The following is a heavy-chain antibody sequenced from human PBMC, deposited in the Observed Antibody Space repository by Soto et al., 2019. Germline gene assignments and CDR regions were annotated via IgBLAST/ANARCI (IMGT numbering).Heavy chain of an antibody. V-gene: IGHV3-30*03. D-gene: IGHD6-19*01. Sequence: LGGSLRLSCAASGFTFSSYGMHWVRQAPGKGLEWVAVISYDGSNKYYADSVKGRFTISRDNSKNTLYLQMNSLRAEYTAVYYCAIYSRGWYPPDYWGPRTLVTVSS. J-gene: IGHJ4*02. CDR3: AIYSRGWYPPDY. CDR2: ISYDGSNK. CDR1: GFTFSSYG.